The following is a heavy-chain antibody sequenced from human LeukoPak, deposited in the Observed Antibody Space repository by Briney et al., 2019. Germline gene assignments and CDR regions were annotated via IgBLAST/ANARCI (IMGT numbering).Heavy chain of an antibody. D-gene: IGHD3-22*01. CDR1: GFTFSSYA. CDR3: AKGSYYDSSGYYYFDY. J-gene: IGHJ4*02. Sequence: PGGSLRLSCAVSGFTFSSYAMSWVRQAPGKGLEWVSAISGSGGSTYYADSVKGRFTISRDNSKNTLYLQVNSLRADDTAVYYCAKGSYYDSSGYYYFDYWGQGTLVTVSS. V-gene: IGHV3-23*01. CDR2: ISGSGGST.